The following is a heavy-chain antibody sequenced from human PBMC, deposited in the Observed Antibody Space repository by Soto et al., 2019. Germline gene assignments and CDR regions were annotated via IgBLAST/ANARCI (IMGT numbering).Heavy chain of an antibody. CDR2: IKSKTDGGTP. CDR1: GFTFSNAW. CDR3: TTDSYSSIIVVRFDY. J-gene: IGHJ4*01. D-gene: IGHD3-22*01. V-gene: IGHV3-15*07. Sequence: GGSRSLSCAASGFTFSNAWINWVRQAPGKGREWVGRIKSKTDGGTPDYPAPVKGRFAISRDDSKNMVYLQMNSLKTEDTGIYYCTTDSYSSIIVVRFDYWGHGTLVTVSS.